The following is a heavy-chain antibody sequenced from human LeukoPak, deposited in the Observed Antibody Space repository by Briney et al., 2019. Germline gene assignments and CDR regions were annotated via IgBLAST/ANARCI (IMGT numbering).Heavy chain of an antibody. Sequence: SETLSLTCTVASISSHYWSWVRQPPGKGLEWIGHIYYSGSTNYNPSLKSRVTISIDTSKNQFSLKLNSVTAADTAVYYCARDLNATTGFLFDPWGQGTLVTVSS. CDR2: IYYSGST. J-gene: IGHJ5*02. V-gene: IGHV4-59*11. CDR3: ARDLNATTGFLFDP. CDR1: SISSHY. D-gene: IGHD1-14*01.